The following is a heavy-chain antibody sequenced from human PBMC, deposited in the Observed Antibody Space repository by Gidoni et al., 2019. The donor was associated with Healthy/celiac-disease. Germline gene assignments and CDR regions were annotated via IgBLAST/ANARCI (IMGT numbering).Heavy chain of an antibody. D-gene: IGHD2-2*01. CDR2: ISSSSSYI. CDR3: ARDLRLSDIVVVPAAIDYYGMDV. CDR1: GFTFSSYS. J-gene: IGHJ6*02. Sequence: EVQLVESGGGLVKPGGSLRLSCAASGFTFSSYSMNWVRQAPGKGLEWVSSISSSSSYIYYADSVKGRFTISRDNAKNSLYLQMNSLRAEDTAVYYCARDLRLSDIVVVPAAIDYYGMDVWGQGTTVTVSS. V-gene: IGHV3-21*01.